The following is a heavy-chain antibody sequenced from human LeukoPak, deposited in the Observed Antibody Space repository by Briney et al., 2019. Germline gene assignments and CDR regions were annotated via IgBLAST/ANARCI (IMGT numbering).Heavy chain of an antibody. CDR3: ARDDGGDFNDAFDI. D-gene: IGHD2-21*02. V-gene: IGHV3-30*04. J-gene: IGHJ3*02. Sequence: GGSLRLSCAASGFTFSNYAMHWVRQAPGKGLEWVAVISYDGTDTSYADSVKGRFTISRDGSKNTLYLQMNSLRPEDTAVYYCARDDGGDFNDAFDIWGQGTMVTVSS. CDR1: GFTFSNYA. CDR2: ISYDGTDT.